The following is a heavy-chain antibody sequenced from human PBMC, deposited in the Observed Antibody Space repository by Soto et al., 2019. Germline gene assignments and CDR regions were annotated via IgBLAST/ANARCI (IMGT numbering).Heavy chain of an antibody. CDR3: TRSSHYNHNPFDM. CDR2: INHSGNT. D-gene: IGHD3-22*01. J-gene: IGHJ3*02. V-gene: IGHV4-34*01. Sequence: SETLSLTCAVYGGSFSDFYWTWIRQPPGKGLEWIADINHSGNTNYNPSLKSRVTISIDTSKNQFSLKLTSVTAADTTVYYCTRSSHYNHNPFDMWGQGTVVPVSS. CDR1: GGSFSDFY.